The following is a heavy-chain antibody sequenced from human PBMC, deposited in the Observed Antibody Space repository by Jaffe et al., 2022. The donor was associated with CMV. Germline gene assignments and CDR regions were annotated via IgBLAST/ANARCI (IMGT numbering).Heavy chain of an antibody. Sequence: EVQLVETGGGLIQPGGSLRLSCAASGLTASSNYMSWVRQAPGKGLEWVSVISSGGSGGRIYYADSVMGRFTISRDNSKNTLYLHMSNLRAEDTAVYYCARDHSSDWSNHDVFDVWGQGTMVTVSS. CDR2: ISSGGSGGRI. V-gene: IGHV3-53*02. CDR3: ARDHSSDWSNHDVFDV. D-gene: IGHD6-19*01. J-gene: IGHJ3*01. CDR1: GLTASSNY.